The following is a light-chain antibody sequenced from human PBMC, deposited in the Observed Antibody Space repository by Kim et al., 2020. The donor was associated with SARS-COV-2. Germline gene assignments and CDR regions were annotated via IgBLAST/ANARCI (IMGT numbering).Light chain of an antibody. CDR3: GTWDSSLSGGV. CDR1: SSNIGNNY. CDR2: DKN. Sequence: KVNNTCSGNSSNIGNNYVSWCQQLPGTAPKLLIYDKNKRPSGIPDRFSGSKSGTSAALGITGLQTGDEADYYCGTWDSSLSGGVFGGGTQLTVL. V-gene: IGLV1-51*01. J-gene: IGLJ3*02.